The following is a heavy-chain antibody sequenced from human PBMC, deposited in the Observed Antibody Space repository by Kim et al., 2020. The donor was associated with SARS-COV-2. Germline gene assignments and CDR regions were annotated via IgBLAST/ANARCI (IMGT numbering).Heavy chain of an antibody. V-gene: IGHV4-59*13. Sequence: SETLSLTCTVSGGSISSYYWSWIRQPPGKGLEWIGYIYYSGSTNYNPSLKSRVTISVDTSKNQFSLKLSSVTAADTAVYYCARDRKGIAAADDWFDPWGQGTLVTVSS. J-gene: IGHJ5*02. CDR3: ARDRKGIAAADDWFDP. D-gene: IGHD6-13*01. CDR1: GGSISSYY. CDR2: IYYSGST.